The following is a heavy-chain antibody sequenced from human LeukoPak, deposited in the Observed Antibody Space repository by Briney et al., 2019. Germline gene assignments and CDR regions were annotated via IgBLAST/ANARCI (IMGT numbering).Heavy chain of an antibody. V-gene: IGHV4-61*02. CDR1: GYSISSGSYY. J-gene: IGHJ3*02. Sequence: SETMSLTCAVSGYSISSGSYYWSWIRQPAGKGLEWIGRISTSGSTNYNPSLTSRVTRSGAACKNQFSLKLSSVTAADTAVYYCARALVGATGAFDIWGQGTMVTVSS. D-gene: IGHD1-26*01. CDR3: ARALVGATGAFDI. CDR2: ISTSGST.